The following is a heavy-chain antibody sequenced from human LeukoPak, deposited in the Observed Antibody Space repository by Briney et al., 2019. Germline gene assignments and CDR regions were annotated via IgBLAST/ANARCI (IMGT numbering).Heavy chain of an antibody. CDR1: GFTFTSYG. V-gene: IGHV1-18*01. CDR2: ISAYNGNT. J-gene: IGHJ5*02. D-gene: IGHD2-2*01. CDR3: ARDWQRFVVVPAETPFDP. Sequence: GGSLRLSCAASGFTFTSYGISWVRQAPGQGLEWMGWISAYNGNTNYAQKLQGRVTMTTDTSTSTAYMELRSLRSDDTAVYYCARDWQRFVVVPAETPFDPWGQGTLVTVSS.